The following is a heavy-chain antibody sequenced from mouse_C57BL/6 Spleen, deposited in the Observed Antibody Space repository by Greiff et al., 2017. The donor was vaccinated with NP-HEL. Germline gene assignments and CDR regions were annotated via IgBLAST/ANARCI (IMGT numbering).Heavy chain of an antibody. Sequence: VQGVESGPGLVQPSQSLSITCTVSGFSLTSYGVHWVRQSPGKGLEWLGVIWRGGSTDYNAAFMSRLSITKDNSKSQVFFKMNSLQADDTAIYYCAKNGGYDKDFFAYWGQGTLVTVSA. CDR1: GFSLTSYG. J-gene: IGHJ3*01. V-gene: IGHV2-5*01. CDR3: AKNGGYDKDFFAY. D-gene: IGHD2-2*01. CDR2: IWRGGST.